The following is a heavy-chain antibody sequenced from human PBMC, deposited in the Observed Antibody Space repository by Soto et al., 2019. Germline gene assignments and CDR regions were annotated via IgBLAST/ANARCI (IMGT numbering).Heavy chain of an antibody. V-gene: IGHV4-59*01. CDR1: GGSISSYY. J-gene: IGHJ4*02. CDR3: AREARGYYDSSGYLTVYDY. CDR2: IYYSGST. D-gene: IGHD3-22*01. Sequence: ETLSLTCTVSGGSISSYYWSWIRQPPGKGLEWIGYIYYSGSTNYNPSLKSRVTISVDTSKNQFSLKLSSVTAADTAVYYCAREARGYYDSSGYLTVYDYWGQGTLVTVSS.